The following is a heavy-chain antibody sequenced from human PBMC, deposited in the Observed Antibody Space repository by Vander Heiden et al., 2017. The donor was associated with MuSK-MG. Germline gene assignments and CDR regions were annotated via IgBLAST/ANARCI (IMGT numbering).Heavy chain of an antibody. CDR1: GGSISSGGYY. Sequence: QVQLQESGPGLVKPSQTLSLTCTVSGGSISSGGYYWSWIRQHPGKGLEWIGYIYYSGSTYYNPSLKSRVTISVDTSKNQFSLKLSSVTAADSAVYYCARASRSRIAVAGSFDYWGQGTLVTVSS. CDR3: ARASRSRIAVAGSFDY. J-gene: IGHJ4*02. D-gene: IGHD6-19*01. CDR2: IYYSGST. V-gene: IGHV4-31*03.